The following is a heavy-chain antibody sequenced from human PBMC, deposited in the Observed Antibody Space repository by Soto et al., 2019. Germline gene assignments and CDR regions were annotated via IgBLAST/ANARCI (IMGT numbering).Heavy chain of an antibody. D-gene: IGHD4-17*01. J-gene: IGHJ4*02. CDR1: GYTVTSYG. V-gene: IGHV1-18*01. CDR3: ARGRYGDY. CDR2: ISAHNHNT. Sequence: QVHLVQSGAEVKKPGASVKVSCKGSGYTVTSYGIRWVREAPGQGLEWMGWISAHNHNTNYAQKLQGRVTVTTDTSTSTAYMELRSLRSDDTAVYYCARGRYGDYWGQGTLVTVSS.